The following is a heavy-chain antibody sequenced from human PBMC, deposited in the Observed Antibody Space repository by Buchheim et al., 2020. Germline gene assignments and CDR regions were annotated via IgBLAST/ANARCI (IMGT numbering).Heavy chain of an antibody. CDR1: GGSFSGYY. V-gene: IGHV4-34*01. CDR2: INHSGST. Sequence: QVQLQQWGAGLLKPSETLSLTCAVYGGSFSGYYWSWIRQPPGKGLEWIGEINHSGSTNYNPSLKSRVNISVDTSKNQFSLKLSSATAADTAVYYCARGDPLLEYAYIDYWGQGTL. CDR3: ARGDPLLEYAYIDY. D-gene: IGHD2-8*01. J-gene: IGHJ4*02.